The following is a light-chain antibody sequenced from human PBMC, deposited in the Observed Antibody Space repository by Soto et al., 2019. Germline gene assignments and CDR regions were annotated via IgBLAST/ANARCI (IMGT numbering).Light chain of an antibody. V-gene: IGKV3-20*01. CDR1: QSVTNSF. J-gene: IGKJ1*01. Sequence: EILFAQPPSTLSFSPFERATLSCRASQSVTNSFLAWYQQKPGQAPRLLIYGASRRATGIPDRFTGSGSGTDFTLTISRLEPEDFAVYYCQQYGSSFVTFGQGTKVDI. CDR2: GAS. CDR3: QQYGSSFVT.